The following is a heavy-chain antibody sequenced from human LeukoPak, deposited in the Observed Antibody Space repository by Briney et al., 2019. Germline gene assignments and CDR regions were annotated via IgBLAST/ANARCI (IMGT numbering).Heavy chain of an antibody. CDR2: FDPEDGET. CDR3: ATVENYYDSSGYYPY. V-gene: IGHV1-24*01. Sequence: ASVKVSCKVSGYTLTELSMHWVRQAPGKGLEWMGGFDPEDGETIYAQKFQGRVTMTEDTSTDTAYMELSSLRSEDTAVYYCATVENYYDSSGYYPYWGQGTLVTVSS. D-gene: IGHD3-22*01. CDR1: GYTLTELS. J-gene: IGHJ4*02.